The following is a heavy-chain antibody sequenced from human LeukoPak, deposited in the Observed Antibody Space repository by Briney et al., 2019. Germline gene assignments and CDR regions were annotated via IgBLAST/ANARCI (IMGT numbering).Heavy chain of an antibody. J-gene: IGHJ4*02. CDR3: ARAEYYGSGSYYNPGYFDY. CDR1: GYTFTSYY. Sequence: ASVKVSCKASGYTFTSYYMHWVRQAPGQGLEWMGIINPSGGSTSYAQKFQGRVTMTRDTSTSTVYMALSSLRSEDTAVYYCARAEYYGSGSYYNPGYFDYWGQGTLVTVSS. V-gene: IGHV1-46*01. CDR2: INPSGGST. D-gene: IGHD3-10*01.